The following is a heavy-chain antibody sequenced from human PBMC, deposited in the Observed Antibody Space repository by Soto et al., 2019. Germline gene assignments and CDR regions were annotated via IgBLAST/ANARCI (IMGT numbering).Heavy chain of an antibody. CDR1: GFTFSSYG. CDR2: ISYDGSNK. J-gene: IGHJ3*02. V-gene: IGHV3-30*18. Sequence: GGSLRLSCAASGFTFSSYGMHWVRQAPGKGLEWVAVISYDGSNKYYADSVKGRYTISRDNSKNTLYLQMNSLRAEDTAVYYCAKDDFGLDAFDISGQAAMVTVSS. D-gene: IGHD3-16*01. CDR3: AKDDFGLDAFDI.